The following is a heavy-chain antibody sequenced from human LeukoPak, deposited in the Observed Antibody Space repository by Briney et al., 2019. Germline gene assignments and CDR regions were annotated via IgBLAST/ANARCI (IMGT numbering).Heavy chain of an antibody. CDR2: MNGGNDGT. CDR1: GFTLRSTA. Sequence: GGSLRLSCAASGFTLRSTAMAWVRQAPGKGLEWVSAMNGGNDGTHYADSVKGRFTISRDNSKNTLYLQMNSLRVEDTALYYCAKDFWGFSFGYWGQGILVTVSS. J-gene: IGHJ4*02. D-gene: IGHD7-27*01. V-gene: IGHV3-23*01. CDR3: AKDFWGFSFGY.